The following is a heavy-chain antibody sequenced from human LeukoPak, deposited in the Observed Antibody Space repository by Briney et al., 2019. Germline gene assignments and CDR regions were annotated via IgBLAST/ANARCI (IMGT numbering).Heavy chain of an antibody. CDR1: GGTFSSYA. CDR3: ARADQPLLGGSFDI. J-gene: IGHJ3*02. D-gene: IGHD2-2*01. Sequence: ASVKVSCKASGGTFSSYAISWVRQASGQGLEWMGRIIPILGIANYAQKFQGRVTITADKSTSTAYMELSSLRSEDTAVYYCARADQPLLGGSFDIWGQGTMVTVSS. V-gene: IGHV1-69*04. CDR2: IIPILGIA.